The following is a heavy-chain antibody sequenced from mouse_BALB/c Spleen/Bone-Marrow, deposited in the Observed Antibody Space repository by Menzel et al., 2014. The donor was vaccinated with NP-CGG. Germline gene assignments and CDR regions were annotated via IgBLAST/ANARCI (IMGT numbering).Heavy chain of an antibody. CDR3: ARRGYYGSSYYFDY. CDR1: GYAFSSYW. D-gene: IGHD1-1*01. V-gene: IGHV1-80*01. Sequence: VQLQQSGAELVRPGSSMKISCKASGYAFSSYWMNWVKQRPGQGLEWIGQIYPGDGDTNYNGKFKGKATLTADKSSSTAYMQLSSLTSEDSAVYFCARRGYYGSSYYFDYWGQGTTLTVSS. J-gene: IGHJ2*01. CDR2: IYPGDGDT.